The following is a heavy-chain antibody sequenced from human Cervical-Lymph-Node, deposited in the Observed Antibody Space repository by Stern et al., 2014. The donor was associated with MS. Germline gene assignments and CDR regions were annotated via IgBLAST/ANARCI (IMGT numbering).Heavy chain of an antibody. V-gene: IGHV5-51*03. CDR3: ARGAPPEN. D-gene: IGHD1-26*01. J-gene: IGHJ4*02. Sequence: VQLVESGAEVKKPGESLKISCKTAGYSFTNYWIGWVRQMPGKGLEWMGIIYPSDSDPSSSPSFQGQVIISADKSIGTAYLQWRSLKASDSGIYYCARGAPPENWGQGTLVTVSS. CDR1: GYSFTNYW. CDR2: IYPSDSDP.